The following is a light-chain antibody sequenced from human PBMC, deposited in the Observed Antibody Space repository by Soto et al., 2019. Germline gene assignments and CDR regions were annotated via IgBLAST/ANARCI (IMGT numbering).Light chain of an antibody. Sequence: DIVMTQSPDSLAVSLGERATINCKSSQSVLYSSNNKNYLAWYQQKPGQPPKLLIYWASTRESGVPDRFSGSGSGTDFTLTISSLQAEDLAVYYCQQHYSIPRTLGYRTKLDIK. CDR3: QQHYSIPRT. J-gene: IGKJ1*01. CDR2: WAS. CDR1: QSVLYSSNNKNY. V-gene: IGKV4-1*01.